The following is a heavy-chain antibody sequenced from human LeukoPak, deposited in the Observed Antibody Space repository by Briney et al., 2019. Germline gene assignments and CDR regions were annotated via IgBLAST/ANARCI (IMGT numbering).Heavy chain of an antibody. D-gene: IGHD2-2*02. J-gene: IGHJ4*02. CDR2: INPNSGGT. CDR3: ARVYGLRNWVIDY. Sequence: ASVKVSCKASGYTFTGYYMHWVRQAPAQGLEWMGWINPNSGGTNYAQKFQGRVTMTRDTSISTAYMELSRLRSDDTAVYYCARVYGLRNWVIDYWGQGTLVTVSS. CDR1: GYTFTGYY. V-gene: IGHV1-2*02.